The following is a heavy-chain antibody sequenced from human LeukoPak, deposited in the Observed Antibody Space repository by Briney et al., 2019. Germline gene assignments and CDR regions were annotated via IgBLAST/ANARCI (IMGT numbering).Heavy chain of an antibody. J-gene: IGHJ3*02. Sequence: GTSLRLSCAASGFSFSNYGIHWVRQAPGKGLEWVAIIWYDGSNKYYGDSVKGRFTISRDNSKNTAYLQMNSLRGEDTALYYCAREGSSTIYFGSRTHSGGAFDIWGQGTMVTVSS. CDR2: IWYDGSNK. CDR3: AREGSSTIYFGSRTHSGGAFDI. D-gene: IGHD3-10*01. V-gene: IGHV3-33*01. CDR1: GFSFSNYG.